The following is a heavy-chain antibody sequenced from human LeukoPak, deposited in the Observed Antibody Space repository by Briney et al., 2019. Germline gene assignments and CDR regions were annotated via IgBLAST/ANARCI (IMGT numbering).Heavy chain of an antibody. CDR3: ARLYYDFWSGLN. J-gene: IGHJ4*02. Sequence: VSVKVSCKASGYTFTGYYMHWVRQAPGQGLEWMGWINPNSGGTNYAQKFQGRVTMTRDTSISTAYMELSRLRSDDTAVYYCARLYYDFWSGLNWGQGTLVTVSS. D-gene: IGHD3-3*01. CDR2: INPNSGGT. CDR1: GYTFTGYY. V-gene: IGHV1-2*02.